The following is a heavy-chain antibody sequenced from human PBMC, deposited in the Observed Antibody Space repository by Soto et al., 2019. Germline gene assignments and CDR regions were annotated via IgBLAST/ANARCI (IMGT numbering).Heavy chain of an antibody. V-gene: IGHV3-23*01. CDR2: VSGSGDTT. CDR3: AKDIVLVAATGHDY. CDR1: GFTFSSYA. D-gene: IGHD2-15*01. J-gene: IGHJ4*02. Sequence: GGSLSLSCAASGFTFSSYAMSWVRQAPGKGLEWVSSVSGSGDTTYYADSVKGRFTISRDSSKNTLYLQMNSLRAEDTALYYCAKDIVLVAATGHDYWGQGTMVTVYS.